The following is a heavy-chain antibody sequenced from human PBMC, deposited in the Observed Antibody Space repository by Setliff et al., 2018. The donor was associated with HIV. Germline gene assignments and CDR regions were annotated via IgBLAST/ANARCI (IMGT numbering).Heavy chain of an antibody. D-gene: IGHD2-15*01. V-gene: IGHV3-21*01. J-gene: IGHJ4*02. CDR2: INSGSNYI. CDR3: VRALSGGYCSGGNCFPFDF. CDR1: GFSFGSFS. Sequence: GGSLRLSCSGSGFSFGSFSLHWVRQSPGKGLEWISSINSGSNYIYYTDSVKGRFIISRDNAKKSLFLQMSSLRAEDTAVYYCVRALSGGYCSGGNCFPFDFWGQGTLVTVSS.